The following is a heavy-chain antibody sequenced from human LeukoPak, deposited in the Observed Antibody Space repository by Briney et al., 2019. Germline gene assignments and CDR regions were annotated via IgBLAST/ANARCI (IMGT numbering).Heavy chain of an antibody. CDR3: AKDSSSTVTTFWFDP. J-gene: IGHJ5*02. Sequence: GGSLRLSCAASGFTFSSYAMSWVRQAPGKGLEWVSAISGSGGSTYYADSVKGRFTISRDNAMNSLYLQMNSLRAEDTALYYCAKDSSSTVTTFWFDPWGQGTLVTVSS. CDR1: GFTFSSYA. V-gene: IGHV3-23*01. CDR2: ISGSGGST. D-gene: IGHD4-17*01.